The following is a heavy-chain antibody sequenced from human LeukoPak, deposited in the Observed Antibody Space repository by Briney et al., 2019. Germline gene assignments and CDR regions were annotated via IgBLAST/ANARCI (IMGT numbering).Heavy chain of an antibody. CDR3: ARKDIVVVVAATHFWFDP. D-gene: IGHD2-15*01. J-gene: IGHJ5*02. Sequence: PGGSLRLSCAASGSTFSDYYMSWIRQAPGKGLEWVSYISSSGSTIYYADSVKGRFTISRDNAKNSLYLQMNSLRAEDTAVYYCARKDIVVVVAATHFWFDPWGQGTLVTVSS. CDR2: ISSSGSTI. V-gene: IGHV3-11*01. CDR1: GSTFSDYY.